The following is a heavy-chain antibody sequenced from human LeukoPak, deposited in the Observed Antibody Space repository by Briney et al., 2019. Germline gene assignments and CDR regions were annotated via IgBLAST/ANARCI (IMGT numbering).Heavy chain of an antibody. D-gene: IGHD5-24*01. CDR1: GGSISSGSYY. V-gene: IGHV4-61*02. CDR3: ARDGYNSDPFDY. J-gene: IGHJ4*02. Sequence: SETLSLTCTVSGGSISSGSYYWSWIRQPAGKGLEWIGRIYTSGSTNYNPSLKSRVTISVDTSKNQFSLKLSSVTAADTAVYYCARDGYNSDPFDYWGQGTLVTVSS. CDR2: IYTSGST.